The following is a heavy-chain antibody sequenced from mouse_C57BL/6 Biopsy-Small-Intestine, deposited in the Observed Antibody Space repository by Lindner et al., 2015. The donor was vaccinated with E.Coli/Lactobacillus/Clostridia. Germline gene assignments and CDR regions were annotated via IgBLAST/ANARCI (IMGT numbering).Heavy chain of an antibody. Sequence: VQLQESGPVLVKPGASVKMSCKASGYTFTDYYVNWLKQSHGKSLEWIGVINPYNGDTTYNQKFKGKATLTVDQSSSTAYMELNSLTSEDSAVYYCARSYYVSSPFDHWGQGTTLTVSS. CDR2: INPYNGDT. CDR3: ARSYYVSSPFDH. D-gene: IGHD1-1*01. J-gene: IGHJ2*01. CDR1: GYTFTDYY. V-gene: IGHV1-19*01.